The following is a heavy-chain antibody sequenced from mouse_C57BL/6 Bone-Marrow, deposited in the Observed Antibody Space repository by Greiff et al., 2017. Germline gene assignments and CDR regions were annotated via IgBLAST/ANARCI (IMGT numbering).Heavy chain of an antibody. D-gene: IGHD1-1*01. CDR1: GYTFTSYW. CDR2: IDPSDSYT. CDR3: ARWDYGSSYGRDYFDY. Sequence: QVQLQQPGAELVMPGASVKLSCKASGYTFTSYWMHWVKQRPGQGLEWIGEIDPSDSYTNYNQKFKGKSTLTVDKSSSTAYMQLSILTSEDSAVYYCARWDYGSSYGRDYFDYWGQGTTLTVSS. J-gene: IGHJ2*01. V-gene: IGHV1-69*01.